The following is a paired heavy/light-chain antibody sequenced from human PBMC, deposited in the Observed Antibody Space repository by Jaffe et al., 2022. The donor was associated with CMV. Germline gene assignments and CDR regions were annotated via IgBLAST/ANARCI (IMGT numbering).Light chain of an antibody. Sequence: QSLLTQPPSVSEAPRQRVTISCSGSSSNLGNYAVNWYQHLPGKAPKVLIYYDDMRPSGVSDRFSGSKSGTSASLAISGLQSEDEADYYCASWDDSLNGWVFGGGTTLTVL. CDR3: ASWDDSLNGWV. J-gene: IGLJ3*02. CDR1: SSNLGNYA. V-gene: IGLV1-36*01. CDR2: YDD.
Heavy chain of an antibody. CDR3: ARRGYSEYNGAPDN. V-gene: IGHV5-51*01. CDR2: IFPRDSQT. D-gene: IGHD1-26*01. CDR1: GFSFTSHW. Sequence: EVQLVQSGAEVKRPGESLKISCQGFGFSFTSHWIGWVRQMPAKGLEWMGIIFPRDSQTRYSPSFEGQVTISADKSISTVYLQWNSLKASDSGTYFCARRGYSEYNGAPDNWGQGTLVTVSS. J-gene: IGHJ4*02.